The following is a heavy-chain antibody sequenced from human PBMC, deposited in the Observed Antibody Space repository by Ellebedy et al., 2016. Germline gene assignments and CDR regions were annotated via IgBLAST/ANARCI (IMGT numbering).Heavy chain of an antibody. D-gene: IGHD6-19*01. CDR2: INTGSGTT. CDR1: GYSSTTYW. V-gene: IGHV1-3*04. J-gene: IGHJ5*01. CDR3: AENGAVAGLSELAFGS. Sequence: ASVKVSCKGSGYSSTTYWVGWVRQAPGQRFEWMGLINTGSGTTKYSQKFQGRVTFTRDTSASTAYMELRSLRSEDTAVYYCAENGAVAGLSELAFGSWGQGTLVTVSS.